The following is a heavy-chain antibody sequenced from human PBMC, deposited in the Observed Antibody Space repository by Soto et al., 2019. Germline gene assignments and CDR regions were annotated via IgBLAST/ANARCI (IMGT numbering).Heavy chain of an antibody. CDR3: ARGAGIAVAGTSFDY. V-gene: IGHV3-30-3*01. D-gene: IGHD6-19*01. CDR2: ISYDGSNK. CDR1: GFTFSSYT. J-gene: IGHJ4*02. Sequence: QVQLVESGGGVVQPGRSLRLSCAASGFTFSSYTMHWVRQAPGKGLEWVALISYDGSNKYYADSVKGRFTISGDNSKNTLYLKMNSLRAEDTAVYYGARGAGIAVAGTSFDYWGQGTLVTVSS.